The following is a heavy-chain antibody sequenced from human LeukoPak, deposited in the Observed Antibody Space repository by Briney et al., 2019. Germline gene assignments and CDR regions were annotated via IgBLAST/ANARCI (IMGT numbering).Heavy chain of an antibody. CDR1: GGSFSGYY. V-gene: IGHV4-34*01. CDR2: INHSGST. D-gene: IGHD2-2*01. CDR3: ARGKYASWPPKPGVLDY. J-gene: IGHJ4*02. Sequence: SETLSLTCAVYGGSFSGYYWSWIRQPPGKGLEWIGEINHSGSTNYNPSLKSRVTISVDTSKNQFSLKLSSVTAADTAVYYCARGKYASWPPKPGVLDYWGQGTLVTVSS.